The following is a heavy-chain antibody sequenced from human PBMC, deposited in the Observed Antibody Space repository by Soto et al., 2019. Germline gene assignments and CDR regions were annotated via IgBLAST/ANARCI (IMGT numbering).Heavy chain of an antibody. CDR1: GFTISSYS. CDR2: ISSSSSTI. J-gene: IGHJ4*02. CDR3: ARARTYYDFWSGDFYFDY. Sequence: EVQLVESGGGLVQPGGSLRLSCAASGFTISSYSMNWVRQALGKGLEWVSYISSSSSTIYYADSVKGRFTISRDNAKNSLYLQMNSQRAEDTDVYYCARARTYYDFWSGDFYFDYWGQGTLVTVSS. D-gene: IGHD3-3*01. V-gene: IGHV3-48*01.